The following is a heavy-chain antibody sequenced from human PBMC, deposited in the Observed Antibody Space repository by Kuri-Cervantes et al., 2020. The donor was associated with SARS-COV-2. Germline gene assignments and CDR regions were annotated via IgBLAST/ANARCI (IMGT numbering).Heavy chain of an antibody. D-gene: IGHD3-10*01. V-gene: IGHV4-4*07. Sequence: SETLSLTCAVYGGSFSGYYWSWIRQPAGKGLEWIGRIYTSGSTNYNPSLKSRVTMSVDTSKNQFSLKLSSVTAADTAVYYCARDRERLLWFGELLYSSNYYYGMDVWGQGTTVTVSS. CDR2: IYTSGST. CDR1: GGSFSGYY. CDR3: ARDRERLLWFGELLYSSNYYYGMDV. J-gene: IGHJ6*02.